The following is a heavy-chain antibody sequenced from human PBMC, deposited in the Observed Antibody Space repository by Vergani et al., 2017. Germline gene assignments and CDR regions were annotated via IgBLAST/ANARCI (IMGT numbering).Heavy chain of an antibody. D-gene: IGHD4-11*01. J-gene: IGHJ4*02. CDR3: ARHVVSLTTEMAIDS. CDR1: GASINDNTYY. CDR2: LYYHGST. Sequence: QVQLQESGPGLVKPSETLSLTCTVSGASINDNTYYWGWIRQPPGKGLDWIGGLYYHGSTYSNPSLRSRVTISRDVSRNQFSVQLTSVTAADTAVYYCARHVVSLTTEMAIDSWGQGTLVTVSS. V-gene: IGHV4-39*01.